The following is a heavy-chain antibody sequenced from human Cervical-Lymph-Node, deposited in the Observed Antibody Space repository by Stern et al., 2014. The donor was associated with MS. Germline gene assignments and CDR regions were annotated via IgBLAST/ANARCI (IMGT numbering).Heavy chain of an antibody. CDR1: GFSLSTSGVG. Sequence: QITLKESGPTLVKPTQTLTLTCTFSGFSLSTSGVGVGWIRQPPGKALEWLALIYLDDAKCSSPFLESKPTITKDTSKNQVVLTMTNMDPVDTATYYCAHSPGYSSSWDDYYFDYWGQGTLVTVSS. CDR2: IYLDDAK. J-gene: IGHJ4*02. CDR3: AHSPGYSSSWDDYYFDY. D-gene: IGHD6-13*01. V-gene: IGHV2-5*02.